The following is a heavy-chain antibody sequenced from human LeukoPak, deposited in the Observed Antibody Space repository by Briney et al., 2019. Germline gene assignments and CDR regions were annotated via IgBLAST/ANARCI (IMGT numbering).Heavy chain of an antibody. Sequence: PSETLSLTCTVSGGSISSYYWSWIRQPPGKGLEWIGYIYNSGSTNYSPSLKSRVTISVDTPENQFSLKLSSVTAADTAVYYCARPSRDGYRYTFDYWGQGILVTVSS. CDR3: ARPSRDGYRYTFDY. CDR2: IYNSGST. V-gene: IGHV4-59*01. CDR1: GGSISSYY. J-gene: IGHJ4*02. D-gene: IGHD5-24*01.